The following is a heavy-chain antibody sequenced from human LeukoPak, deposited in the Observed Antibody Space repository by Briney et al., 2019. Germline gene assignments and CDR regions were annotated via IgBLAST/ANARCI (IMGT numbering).Heavy chain of an antibody. CDR2: IIPIFGTA. CDR3: ARASGLIREDYDILTGDYYYYMDV. V-gene: IGHV1-69*05. CDR1: GGTFSSYA. Sequence: SVKVSCKAFGGTFSSYAISWVRQAPGQGLEWMGGIIPIFGTANYAQKFQGRVTITTDESTSTAYTELSSLRSEDTAVYYCARASGLIREDYDILTGDYYYYMDVWGKGTTVTVSS. J-gene: IGHJ6*03. D-gene: IGHD3-9*01.